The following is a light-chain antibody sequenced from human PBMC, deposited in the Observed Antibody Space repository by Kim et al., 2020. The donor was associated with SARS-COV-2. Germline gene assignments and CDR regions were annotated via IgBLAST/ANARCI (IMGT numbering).Light chain of an antibody. Sequence: APGKTDRITCGGNNIGSKSVHGYQQKPGQAPVLVIYYDSDRPSGIPERFSGSNSGNTATLTISRVEAGDEADYYCQVWDSSSDHVVFGGGTQRTVL. V-gene: IGLV3-21*04. CDR1: NIGSKS. CDR3: QVWDSSSDHVV. J-gene: IGLJ2*01. CDR2: YDS.